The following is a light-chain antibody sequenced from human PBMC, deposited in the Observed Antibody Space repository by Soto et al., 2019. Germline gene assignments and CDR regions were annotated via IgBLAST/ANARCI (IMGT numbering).Light chain of an antibody. CDR2: AAS. Sequence: DIQLTQSPSFLSASVGDRVTITCRASQGISSYLAWYQQKPGKAPKLLIYAASTLQSGVPSRFSGSGSGTEFTLTISSLQPEDFATYYCQQYHTLPITFGGGTKVEI. J-gene: IGKJ4*01. V-gene: IGKV1-9*01. CDR1: QGISSY. CDR3: QQYHTLPIT.